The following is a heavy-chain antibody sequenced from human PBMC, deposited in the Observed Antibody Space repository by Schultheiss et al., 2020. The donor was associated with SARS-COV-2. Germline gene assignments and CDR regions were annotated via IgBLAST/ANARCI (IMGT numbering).Heavy chain of an antibody. D-gene: IGHD6-19*01. CDR2: IYYSGCT. Sequence: GSLRLSCTVSGGSISSYYWSWIRQPPGKGLEWIGYIYYSGCTNYNPSLKSRVTISVDTSKNQFSLKLSSVTAADTAVYYCARGQWLAWYFDLWGRGTLVTVSS. CDR1: GGSISSYY. CDR3: ARGQWLAWYFDL. V-gene: IGHV4-59*01. J-gene: IGHJ2*01.